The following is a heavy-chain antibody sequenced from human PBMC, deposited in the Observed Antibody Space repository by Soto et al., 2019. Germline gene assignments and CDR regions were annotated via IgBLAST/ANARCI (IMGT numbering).Heavy chain of an antibody. CDR1: GGSISSGGYY. CDR3: ASGPVYYYDSSGYYLDY. V-gene: IGHV4-31*03. J-gene: IGHJ4*02. Sequence: SETLSLTCTVSGGSISSGGYYWTWIRQHPGKGLEWIGYIYYSGSTYYNPSLKSRVTMSLDTSKNQFSLKLSSVTAADTAVYYCASGPVYYYDSSGYYLDYWGQGTLVTVS. D-gene: IGHD3-22*01. CDR2: IYYSGST.